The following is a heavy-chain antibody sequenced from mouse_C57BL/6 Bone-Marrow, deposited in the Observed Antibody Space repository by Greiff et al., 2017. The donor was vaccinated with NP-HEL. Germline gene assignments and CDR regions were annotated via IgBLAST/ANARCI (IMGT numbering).Heavy chain of an antibody. CDR1: GYSITSGYY. CDR3: ARDTYGRFDY. V-gene: IGHV3-6*01. CDR2: ISYDGSN. J-gene: IGHJ2*01. Sequence: EVQLQESGPGLVKPSQSLSLTCSVTGYSITSGYYWNWIRQFPGNKLEWMGYISYDGSNNYNPSLKNRISITRDTSKNQFFLKLNSVTTEDTATYYCARDTYGRFDYWGQGTTLTVSS. D-gene: IGHD1-1*01.